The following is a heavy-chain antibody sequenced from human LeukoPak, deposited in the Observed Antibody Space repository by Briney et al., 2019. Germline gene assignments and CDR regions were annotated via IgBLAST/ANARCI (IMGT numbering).Heavy chain of an antibody. D-gene: IGHD4-11*01. CDR3: AGRVGSTDYHWFDP. V-gene: IGHV4-39*01. CDR2: IYYSGST. Sequence: SETLSLTCTVSGGSISSRSYYWAWIRQPPGKGLEWIGSIYYSGSTYYNPALKSRVTISVDTSKNQFSLKLSSVTAADTAVYYCAGRVGSTDYHWFDPWGQGTLITVSS. CDR1: GGSISSRSYY. J-gene: IGHJ5*02.